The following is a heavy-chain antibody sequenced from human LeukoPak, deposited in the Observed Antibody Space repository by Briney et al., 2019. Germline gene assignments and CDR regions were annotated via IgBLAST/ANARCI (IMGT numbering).Heavy chain of an antibody. CDR2: ISGSGGST. J-gene: IGHJ4*02. CDR1: GFTFRIYA. Sequence: GGSLRLSCAGSGFTFRIYAMSWVCQAPGKGLEWVSAISGSGGSTYYADSVKGRFTISRDSSKNTLYLQMNSLRAEDTAVYYCALGDPSSSWGQGTLVTVSS. CDR3: ALGDPSSS. D-gene: IGHD6-13*01. V-gene: IGHV3-23*01.